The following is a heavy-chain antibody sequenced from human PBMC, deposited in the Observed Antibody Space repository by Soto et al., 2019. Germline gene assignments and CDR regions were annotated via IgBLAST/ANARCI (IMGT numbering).Heavy chain of an antibody. Sequence: PGGSLRLSCAASGFTFNIYAMSWVRQAPGKGLEWVSAISGSGGGTYYADSVEGRFTISRDNSKNTVYLQMNSLRAEDTAVYYCVRDDIGVGLDHWGLGTPVTVSS. D-gene: IGHD1-26*01. V-gene: IGHV3-23*01. J-gene: IGHJ4*02. CDR1: GFTFNIYA. CDR2: ISGSGGGT. CDR3: VRDDIGVGLDH.